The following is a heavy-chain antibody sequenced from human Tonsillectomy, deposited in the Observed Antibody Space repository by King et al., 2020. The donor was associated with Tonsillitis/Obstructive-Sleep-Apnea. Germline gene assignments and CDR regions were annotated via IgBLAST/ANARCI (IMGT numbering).Heavy chain of an antibody. V-gene: IGHV3-23*04. CDR2: ISGSGGST. CDR1: GFTFSSYA. D-gene: IGHD4-17*01. J-gene: IGHJ6*02. CDR3: AKDRYGVHPYYYYGMDV. Sequence: VQLVESGGGLVQPGGSLRLSCAASGFTFSSYAMSWVPQAPGKGLERVSAISGSGGSTYYADSVKGRFTISKDNSKNTLYLQMNSLRAEDTAVYYCAKDRYGVHPYYYYGMDVWGQGTTVTVSS.